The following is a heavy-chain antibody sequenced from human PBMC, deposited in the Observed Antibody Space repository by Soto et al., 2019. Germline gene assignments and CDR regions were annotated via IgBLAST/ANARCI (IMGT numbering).Heavy chain of an antibody. D-gene: IGHD5-12*01. CDR3: ARKVQHSGYGPLDN. CDR2: FDPEDGET. J-gene: IGHJ4*02. Sequence: ASVKVSCKVSGYTLTELSMHWVRQAPGKGLEWMGGFDPEDGETIYAQKFQGRVTISVDTSKNQFSLQLSSVTAADTAVYYCARKVQHSGYGPLDNWGQGTLVTVSS. V-gene: IGHV1-24*01. CDR1: GYTLTELS.